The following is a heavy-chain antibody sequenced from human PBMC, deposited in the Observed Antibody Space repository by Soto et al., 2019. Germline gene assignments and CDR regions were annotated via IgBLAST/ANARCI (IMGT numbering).Heavy chain of an antibody. CDR1: GESISSSSYY. V-gene: IGHV4-39*01. D-gene: IGHD2-21*02. J-gene: IGHJ4*02. CDR2: IYYSGRT. Sequence: PSETLSLTXIVSGESISSSSYYWGWIRQPPGKGLEWIGSIYYSGRTYYNPSFKGRVTISIDTSKNQFSLKLSSVTATDTAVYYCARQRTTVVTQAYFDHWGQGALVTVSS. CDR3: ARQRTTVVTQAYFDH.